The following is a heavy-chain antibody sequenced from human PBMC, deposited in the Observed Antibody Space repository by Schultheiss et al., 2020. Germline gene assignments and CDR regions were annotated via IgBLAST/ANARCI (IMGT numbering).Heavy chain of an antibody. CDR1: GYTFTSYG. D-gene: IGHD3-3*01. CDR3: ARVSRNDFWSGYYYNVDY. V-gene: IGHV1-18*01. J-gene: IGHJ4*02. CDR2: ISAYNGNT. Sequence: GESLKISCKASGYTFTSYGISWVRQAPGQGLEWMGWISAYNGNTNYAQKLQGRVTMTTDTSTSTAYMELRSLRSDDTAVYYCARVSRNDFWSGYYYNVDYWGQGTLVTVSS.